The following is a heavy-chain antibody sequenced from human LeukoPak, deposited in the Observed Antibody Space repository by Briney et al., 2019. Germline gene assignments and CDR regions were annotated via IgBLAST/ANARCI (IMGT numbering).Heavy chain of an antibody. D-gene: IGHD2-8*01. CDR2: IKSKTDGGTT. V-gene: IGHV3-15*01. CDR3: TTGGYCTNGVCPRFDP. J-gene: IGHJ5*02. CDR1: GSTFSNVW. Sequence: GGSLRLSCSASGSTFSNVWMIWLRQAPGMGLEWVGRIKSKTDGGTTDYAAPVKGGFTTSSDDSKNTLYLQMNRLKTEDTAVYYCTTGGYCTNGVCPRFDPWGQGTLVTVSS.